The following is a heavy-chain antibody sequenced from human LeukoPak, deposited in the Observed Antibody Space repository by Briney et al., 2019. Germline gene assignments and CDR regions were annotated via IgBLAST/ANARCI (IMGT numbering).Heavy chain of an antibody. J-gene: IGHJ2*01. D-gene: IGHD4-17*01. V-gene: IGHV4-31*03. CDR2: LYSVGST. Sequence: SETLSLTYTVSGGSISSGGYYWSWIRQHPEKGLEWIGYLYSVGSTYYNPSLKSRVTISVDTSKNQVSLKMTSVTAADTAVYYCARDSSGDYWYFGLWGRGTLVTVSS. CDR1: GGSISSGGYY. CDR3: ARDSSGDYWYFGL.